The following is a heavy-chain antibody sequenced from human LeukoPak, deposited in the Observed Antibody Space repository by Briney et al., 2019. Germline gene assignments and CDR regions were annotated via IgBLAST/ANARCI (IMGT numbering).Heavy chain of an antibody. D-gene: IGHD5-12*01. CDR1: GFTFSSYR. CDR3: TTAGDIVATIHLGVDY. J-gene: IGHJ4*02. CDR2: IKSKTDGGTT. V-gene: IGHV3-15*01. Sequence: GGSLRLSCAASGFTFSSYRMSWVRQAPGKGLEWVGRIKSKTDGGTTDYAAPVKGRFTISRDDSKNTLYLQMNSLKTEDTAVYYCTTAGDIVATIHLGVDYWGQGTLVTVSS.